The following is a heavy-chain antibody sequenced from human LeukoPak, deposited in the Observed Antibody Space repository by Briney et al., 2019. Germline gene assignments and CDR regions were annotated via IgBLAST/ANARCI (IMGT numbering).Heavy chain of an antibody. CDR3: ASRGQVVGADYSYAMDV. Sequence: ASVKVSCKASGYTFTSSDINWVRQATGQGLEWMGWMNPKSGNTDYARKFQCRVTMTSDPAIRTAYMELRSLRSEDTAVYYCASRGQVVGADYSYAMDVWGQGTTVTVS. V-gene: IGHV1-8*01. J-gene: IGHJ6*02. CDR2: MNPKSGNT. D-gene: IGHD6-6*01. CDR1: GYTFTSSD.